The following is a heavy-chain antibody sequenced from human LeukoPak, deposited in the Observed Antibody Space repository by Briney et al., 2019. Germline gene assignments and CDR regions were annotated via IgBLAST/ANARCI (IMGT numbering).Heavy chain of an antibody. Sequence: PSETLSLTCTVSGGSISSYYWSWIRQPAGKGLEWIGRIYTSGSTNYNPSLKSRVTMSVDTSKSQFSLKLSSVTAADTAVYYCARERVNYDFWSGVPDFDPWGQGTLVTVSS. CDR2: IYTSGST. V-gene: IGHV4-4*07. D-gene: IGHD3-3*01. CDR1: GGSISSYY. CDR3: ARERVNYDFWSGVPDFDP. J-gene: IGHJ5*02.